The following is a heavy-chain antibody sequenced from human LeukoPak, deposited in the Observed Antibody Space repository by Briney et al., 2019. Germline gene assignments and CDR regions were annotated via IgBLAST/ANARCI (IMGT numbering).Heavy chain of an antibody. J-gene: IGHJ4*02. V-gene: IGHV3-23*01. CDR2: ISGSGGST. CDR3: ATEDETYYDFWSGPTNTAFDY. D-gene: IGHD3-3*01. Sequence: PGGSLRLSCAASGFTFSSCAMSWVRQAPGKGLEWVSAISGSGGSTYYADSVKGRFTISRDNSKNTLYLQMNSLRAEDTAVYYCATEDETYYDFWSGPTNTAFDYWGQGTLVTVSS. CDR1: GFTFSSCA.